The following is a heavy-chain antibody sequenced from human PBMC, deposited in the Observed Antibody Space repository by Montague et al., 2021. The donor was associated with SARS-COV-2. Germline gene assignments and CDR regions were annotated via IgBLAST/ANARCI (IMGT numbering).Heavy chain of an antibody. V-gene: IGHV5-51*01. D-gene: IGHD3-9*01. CDR3: ARYSMHNDRLSAFDAFDM. CDR2: MYPGNSDI. CDR1: GYGFTTYW. Sequence: QSGAEVKKPGESLKISCKGAGYGFTTYWIGWVRQVPGKGMEWMGLMYPGNSDIRYSPSFQGQVTISADKSISTAYLEWSSLKASDTAKYFCARYSMHNDRLSAFDAFDMWGQGTMVTVSS. J-gene: IGHJ3*02.